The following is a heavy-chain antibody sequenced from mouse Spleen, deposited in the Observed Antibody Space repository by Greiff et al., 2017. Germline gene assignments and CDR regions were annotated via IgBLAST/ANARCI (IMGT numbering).Heavy chain of an antibody. D-gene: IGHD1-1*01. CDR2: ISSGGST. CDR1: GFTFSSYA. V-gene: IGHV5-6-5*01. J-gene: IGHJ3*01. CDR3: ARGRNYYGSSWFAY. Sequence: DVKLVESGGGLVKPGGSLKLSCAASGFTFSSYAMSWVRQTPEKRLEWVASISSGGSTYYPDSVKGRITISRDNARNILYLQMSSLRSEDTAMYYCARGRNYYGSSWFAYWGQGTLVTVSA.